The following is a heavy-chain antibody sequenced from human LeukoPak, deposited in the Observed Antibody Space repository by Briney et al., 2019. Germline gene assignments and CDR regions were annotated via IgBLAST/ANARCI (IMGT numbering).Heavy chain of an antibody. CDR3: AREGEGYDTLTGYYDN. V-gene: IGHV1-69*13. J-gene: IGHJ4*02. D-gene: IGHD3-9*01. CDR1: GGTFSSYA. Sequence: ASVKVSCKASGGTFSSYAISWVRQAPGQGLEWMGGIIPIFGTANYAQKFQGRVTITADESTSTAYMELSSLRSEDTAVYYCAREGEGYDTLTGYYDNWGQGTLVTVSS. CDR2: IIPIFGTA.